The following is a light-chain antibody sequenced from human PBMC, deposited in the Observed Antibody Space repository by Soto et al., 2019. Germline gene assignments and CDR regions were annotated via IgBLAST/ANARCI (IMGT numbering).Light chain of an antibody. Sequence: EIVLTQSPGTLSLSPGERATLSCRASQSVSSSCLAWYQQKPGQAPRLLIYDASSRATGIPDRFSGSGSGTDFTLTISRLEPEDFAVYYCQQYGSSPPVTFGGGTKVDIK. J-gene: IGKJ4*01. CDR3: QQYGSSPPVT. CDR1: QSVSSSC. CDR2: DAS. V-gene: IGKV3-20*01.